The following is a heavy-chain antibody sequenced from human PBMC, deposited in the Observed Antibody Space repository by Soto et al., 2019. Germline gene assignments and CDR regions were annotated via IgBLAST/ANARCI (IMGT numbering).Heavy chain of an antibody. D-gene: IGHD3-10*01. J-gene: IGHJ5*02. CDR1: GGSISSSSYY. CDR2: IYYSGST. Sequence: PSETLSLTCTVSGGSISSSSYYWGWIRQPPGKGLEWIGSIYYSGSTYYNPSLKSRVTISVDTSKNQFSLKLSSVTAADTAVYYCARVILLWVGELSGWFDPWGQGTLVTVSS. V-gene: IGHV4-39*01. CDR3: ARVILLWVGELSGWFDP.